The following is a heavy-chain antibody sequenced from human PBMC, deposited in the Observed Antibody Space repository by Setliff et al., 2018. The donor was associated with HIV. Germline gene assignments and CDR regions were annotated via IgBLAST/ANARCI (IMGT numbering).Heavy chain of an antibody. CDR3: ARAVDTAMALFFDY. J-gene: IGHJ4*02. CDR1: GNSFTDYW. CDR2: ISPGDSET. D-gene: IGHD5-18*01. V-gene: IGHV5-51*01. Sequence: GESLKISCKSSGNSFTDYWIGWVRQMPGKGLEWMGIISPGDSETRYSPSFQGQVTISADKSISTAYPQWSSLKASDTAMYYCARAVDTAMALFFDYWGQGTLVTAPQ.